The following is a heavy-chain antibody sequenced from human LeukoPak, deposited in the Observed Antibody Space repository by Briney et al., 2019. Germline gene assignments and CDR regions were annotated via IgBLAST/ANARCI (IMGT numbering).Heavy chain of an antibody. Sequence: SVKVSCKASGGTFSSYAISWVRQAPGQGLEWMGRIIPILGIAKYAQKFQGRVTITADKSTSTAYMELSSLRSEDTAVYYCAVAPPTIVVVPAAHPDYYYYYMDVWGKGTTVTVSS. D-gene: IGHD2-2*01. CDR3: AVAPPTIVVVPAAHPDYYYYYMDV. J-gene: IGHJ6*03. CDR1: GGTFSSYA. CDR2: IIPILGIA. V-gene: IGHV1-69*04.